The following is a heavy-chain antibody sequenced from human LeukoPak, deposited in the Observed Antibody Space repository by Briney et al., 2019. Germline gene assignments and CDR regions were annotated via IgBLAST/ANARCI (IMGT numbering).Heavy chain of an antibody. CDR1: GGSLSSYY. Sequence: SETLSLTCTVSGGSLSSYYWSWIRQPAGKGLEWIGRIYTSGSTNYNPSLKSRVTMSVDTSKNQFSLKLSSVTAADTAVYYCARDTYYYDSSGYSRFDYWGQGTLVTVSS. D-gene: IGHD3-22*01. CDR3: ARDTYYYDSSGYSRFDY. CDR2: IYTSGST. V-gene: IGHV4-4*07. J-gene: IGHJ4*02.